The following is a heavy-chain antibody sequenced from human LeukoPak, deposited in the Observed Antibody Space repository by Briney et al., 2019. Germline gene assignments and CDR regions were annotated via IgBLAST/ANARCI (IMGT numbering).Heavy chain of an antibody. J-gene: IGHJ4*02. CDR3: AKSRSSGWQIYFDF. D-gene: IGHD6-19*01. V-gene: IGHV3-11*01. CDR2: ISSSHII. Sequence: GGSLRLSCAASGFAFTDYYMSWIRQAPGKGLEWVSYISSSHIIRYADSVKGRFTMSRDNAKNSLYLQMNSLRAEDTAMYYCAKSRSSGWQIYFDFWGQGTLVTVSS. CDR1: GFAFTDYY.